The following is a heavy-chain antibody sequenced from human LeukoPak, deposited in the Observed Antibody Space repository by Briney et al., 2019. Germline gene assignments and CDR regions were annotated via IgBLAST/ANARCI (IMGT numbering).Heavy chain of an antibody. J-gene: IGHJ6*02. CDR2: INPSGGST. Sequence: ASVKVSCKASGYTFTSYYMHWVRQAPGQGLEWMGIINPSGGSTIYAQKFQGRVTMTRNTSISTAYMELSSLRSEDTAVYYCARAYGDYRDGYYYYGLDVWGQGTTVTVSS. D-gene: IGHD4-17*01. CDR3: ARAYGDYRDGYYYYGLDV. CDR1: GYTFTSYY. V-gene: IGHV1-46*01.